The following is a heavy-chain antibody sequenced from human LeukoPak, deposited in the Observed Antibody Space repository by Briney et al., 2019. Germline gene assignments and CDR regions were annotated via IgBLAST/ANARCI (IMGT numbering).Heavy chain of an antibody. J-gene: IGHJ4*02. D-gene: IGHD6-6*01. CDR2: ISPTGSTT. CDR3: ARGPNSNWSGLDF. CDR1: GLTFSSHW. V-gene: IGHV3-74*01. Sequence: GGSLRPSCAASGLTFSSHWMHWVRQAPGKGLVWVSRISPTGSTTSYADSVKGRFTVSRDNAKNTLYLQVNNLRAEDTAVYYCARGPNSNWSGLDFWGQGTLLTVSS.